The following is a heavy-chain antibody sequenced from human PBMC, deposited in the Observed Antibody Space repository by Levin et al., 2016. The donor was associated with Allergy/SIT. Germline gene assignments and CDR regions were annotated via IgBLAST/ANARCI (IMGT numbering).Heavy chain of an antibody. J-gene: IGHJ4*02. Sequence: VRQAPGKGLEWIGEIYHSGSTNYNPSLKSRVTISVDKSKNQFSLKLSSVTAADTAVYYCARETTVADYWGQGTLVTVSS. V-gene: IGHV4-4*02. CDR2: IYHSGST. CDR3: ARETTVADY. D-gene: IGHD4-23*01.